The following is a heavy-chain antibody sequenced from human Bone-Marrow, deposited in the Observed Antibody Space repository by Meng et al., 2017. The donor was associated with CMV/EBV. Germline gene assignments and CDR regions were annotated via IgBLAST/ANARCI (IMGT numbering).Heavy chain of an antibody. CDR2: INPNSGGT. CDR3: ARGGCSSTSCQPYFDY. Sequence: ASVKVSCKASGYTFTGYYMHWVRQAPGQGLEWMGWINPNSGGTNYAQKFQGRVTMTRDTSISTAYMELSRLRSDDTAVYYCARGGCSSTSCQPYFDYWGQGTLVTVYS. D-gene: IGHD2-2*01. J-gene: IGHJ4*02. CDR1: GYTFTGYY. V-gene: IGHV1-2*02.